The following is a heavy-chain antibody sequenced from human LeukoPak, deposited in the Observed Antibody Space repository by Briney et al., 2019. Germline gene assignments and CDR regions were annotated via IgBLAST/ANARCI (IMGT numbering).Heavy chain of an antibody. J-gene: IGHJ4*02. CDR1: GFTFSSYA. Sequence: GGSLRLSCAASGFTFSSYAMHWVRQAPGKGLEYVSAISSNGGSTYYANSVKGRSTISRDNSKNTLYLQMGSLRAEDMAVYYCARELEYYYGSGSYYIGGFDYWGQGTLVTVSS. D-gene: IGHD3-10*01. CDR2: ISSNGGST. V-gene: IGHV3-64*01. CDR3: ARELEYYYGSGSYYIGGFDY.